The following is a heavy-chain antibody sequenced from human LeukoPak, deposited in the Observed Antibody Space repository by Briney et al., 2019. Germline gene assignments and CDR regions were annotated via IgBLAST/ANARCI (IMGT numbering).Heavy chain of an antibody. D-gene: IGHD1-1*01. J-gene: IGHJ4*02. CDR1: GYTFTGYY. CDR3: ARERQLERLAFGKEGSAFDY. V-gene: IGHV1-2*02. Sequence: ASVKVSCKASGYTFTGYYMHWVRQAPGQGLEWMGWINPNSGGTNYAQKFQGRVTMTRNTSISTAYMELSSLRSEGTAVYYCARERQLERLAFGKEGSAFDYWGQGTLVTVSS. CDR2: INPNSGGT.